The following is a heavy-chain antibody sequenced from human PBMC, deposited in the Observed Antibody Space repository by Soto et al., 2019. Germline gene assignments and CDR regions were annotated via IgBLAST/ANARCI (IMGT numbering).Heavy chain of an antibody. Sequence: EVQLVESGGGLVKPGGSLRLSCAASGFTFSSYSMNWVRQAPGKGLEWVSSISSGSSYIYYADSVKGRFTISRDNDKYSLYLQMNSLRAEDTAVYYCARATYSSLYYYYIDVWGRGTTVTVSS. CDR3: ARATYSSLYYYYIDV. CDR2: ISSGSSYI. D-gene: IGHD2-21*01. V-gene: IGHV3-21*01. J-gene: IGHJ6*03. CDR1: GFTFSSYS.